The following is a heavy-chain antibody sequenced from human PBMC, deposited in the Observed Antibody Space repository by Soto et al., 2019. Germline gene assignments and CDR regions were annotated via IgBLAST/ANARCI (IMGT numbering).Heavy chain of an antibody. CDR1: GYTFTSYG. Sequence: ASVKVSCKASGYTFTSYGISWVRQAPGQGLEWMGWISAYNGNTNYAQKLQGRVTMTTDTSTSTAYMELRSLRSDDTAVYYCARDIATYYYDSSGYGNFDYWGQGTLVTVSS. J-gene: IGHJ4*02. CDR3: ARDIATYYYDSSGYGNFDY. V-gene: IGHV1-18*01. D-gene: IGHD3-22*01. CDR2: ISAYNGNT.